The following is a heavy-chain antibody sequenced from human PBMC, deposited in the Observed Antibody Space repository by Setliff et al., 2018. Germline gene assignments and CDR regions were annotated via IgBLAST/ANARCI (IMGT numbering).Heavy chain of an antibody. Sequence: GGSLRLSCAASGFTFSSYEMNWIRQAPGKGLEWVSYISSSGSTIYYADSVKGRFTISRDNAKNSLYLQMNSLRAEDTAVYYCARVWGPSGWAYFDYWGQGTLVTVSS. CDR3: ARVWGPSGWAYFDY. D-gene: IGHD6-19*01. J-gene: IGHJ4*02. CDR1: GFTFSSYE. CDR2: ISSSGSTI. V-gene: IGHV3-48*03.